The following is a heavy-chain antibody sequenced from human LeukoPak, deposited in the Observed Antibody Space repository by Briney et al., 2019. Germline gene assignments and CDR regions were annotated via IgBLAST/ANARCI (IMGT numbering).Heavy chain of an antibody. CDR3: ARERSVMQLFSGLQDDAFDI. CDR2: IYSGGST. J-gene: IGHJ3*02. V-gene: IGHV3-53*01. Sequence: GSLRLSCAASGFTFGNYAMSWVRQAPGKGLEWVSVIYSGGSTYYADSVKGRFTISRDNSKNTLYLQMNSLRAEDTAVYYCARERSVMQLFSGLQDDAFDIWGQGTMVTVSS. CDR1: GFTFGNYA. D-gene: IGHD4-11*01.